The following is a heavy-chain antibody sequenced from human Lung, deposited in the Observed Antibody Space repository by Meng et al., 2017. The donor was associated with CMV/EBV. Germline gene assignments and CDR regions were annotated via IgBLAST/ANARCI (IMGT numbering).Heavy chain of an antibody. CDR3: ARVGGYCSSTSCDNWFDP. V-gene: IGHV4-34*01. Sequence: GCFSGYYWSWIRQPPGKGLEWIGEINHSGSTNYNPSLKSRVTISVDTSKNQFSLKLSSVTAADTAVYYCARVGGYCSSTSCDNWFDPWGQGTLVTVSS. J-gene: IGHJ5*02. CDR1: GCFSGYY. CDR2: INHSGST. D-gene: IGHD2-2*01.